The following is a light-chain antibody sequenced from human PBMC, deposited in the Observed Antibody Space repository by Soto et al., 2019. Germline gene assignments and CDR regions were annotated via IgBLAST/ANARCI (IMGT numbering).Light chain of an antibody. Sequence: QPVLTQPPSVSGAPGQRVTISCTGSSSNIGADYHVHWYQQLPGTAPKLLIYTNTNRPSGVPDRFSASKSGTSASLAITGLQAEDEADYYCQSYDISLSAWVFGGGTQLTVL. CDR3: QSYDISLSAWV. J-gene: IGLJ2*01. CDR1: SSNIGADYH. CDR2: TNT. V-gene: IGLV1-40*01.